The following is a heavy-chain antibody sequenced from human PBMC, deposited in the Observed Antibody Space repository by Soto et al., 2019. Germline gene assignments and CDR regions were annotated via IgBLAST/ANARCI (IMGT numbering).Heavy chain of an antibody. V-gene: IGHV1-3*01. J-gene: IGHJ3*01. Sequence: QVQLVQSGAEVKKPGASVKISCQASGFTFSDTLINWVRQGPGQRLEWMGWINPANGNTRYSESFQGRVSISSLSSASRVCVALSDLTSEDTAVYCCARDILNVGPRANDAFDVWGQGTLITVSS. D-gene: IGHD1-1*01. CDR2: INPANGNT. CDR3: ARDILNVGPRANDAFDV. CDR1: GFTFSDTL.